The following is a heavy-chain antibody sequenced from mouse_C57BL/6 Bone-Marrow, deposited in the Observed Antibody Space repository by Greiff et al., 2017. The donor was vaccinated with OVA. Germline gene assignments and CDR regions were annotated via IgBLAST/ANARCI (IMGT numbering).Heavy chain of an antibody. J-gene: IGHJ4*01. V-gene: IGHV1-61*01. CDR3: ARCGGYYPSYAMDY. CDR1: GYTFTSYW. Sequence: QVQLQQPGAELVRPGSSVKLSCKASGYTFTSYWMDWVKQRPGQGLEWIGNIYPSDSETHYNQKFKDKATLTVDKSSSTAYMQLSSLTSEDSAVYYCARCGGYYPSYAMDYWGQGTSVTGSS. CDR2: IYPSDSET. D-gene: IGHD2-3*01.